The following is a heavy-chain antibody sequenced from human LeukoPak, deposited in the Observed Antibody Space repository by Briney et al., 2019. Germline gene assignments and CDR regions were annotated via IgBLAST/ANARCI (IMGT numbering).Heavy chain of an antibody. CDR3: ASNVAVAGAFDI. V-gene: IGHV1-8*01. CDR1: GYTFTSYD. J-gene: IGHJ3*02. CDR2: MNPNSGNT. Sequence: ASVKVSCKASGYTFTSYDINWVRQATGQGLEWMGWMNPNSGNTGYALKFQGRVTMTRNTSISTAYMELSSLRSEDTAVYYCASNVAVAGAFDIWGQGTMVTASS. D-gene: IGHD6-19*01.